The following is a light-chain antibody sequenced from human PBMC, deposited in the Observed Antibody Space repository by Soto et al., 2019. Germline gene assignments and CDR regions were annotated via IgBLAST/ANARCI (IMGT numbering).Light chain of an antibody. CDR1: QSIGGF. Sequence: EIVLTQSPVTLSLSPGERATLSCRASQSIGGFLAWYQQKLGQAPRLLIYGAFRRATGVPDRFSGSWSGTAFTLTISRLVPEDFAVYYCQLYGDSVTFGGGTKVQI. V-gene: IGKV3-20*01. CDR3: QLYGDSVT. CDR2: GAF. J-gene: IGKJ4*01.